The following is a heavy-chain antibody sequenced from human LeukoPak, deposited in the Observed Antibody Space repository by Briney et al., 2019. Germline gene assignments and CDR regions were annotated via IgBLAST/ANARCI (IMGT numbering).Heavy chain of an antibody. D-gene: IGHD3-10*01. V-gene: IGHV3-73*01. CDR2: IRSKANSYAT. Sequence: GGSLRLSCAASGFTFSGSAMHWVRQASGKGLEWVGRIRSKANSYATAYAASVKGRFTISRDDSKNTAYLQMNSLKTEDTAVYYCTTLVVRGAFDYWGQGTLVTVSS. CDR3: TTLVVRGAFDY. CDR1: GFTFSGSA. J-gene: IGHJ4*02.